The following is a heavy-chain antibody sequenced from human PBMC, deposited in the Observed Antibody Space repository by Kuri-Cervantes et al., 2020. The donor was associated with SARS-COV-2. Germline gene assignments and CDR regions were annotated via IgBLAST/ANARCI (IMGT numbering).Heavy chain of an antibody. CDR1: GFTISYYA. J-gene: IGHJ4*02. CDR2: ISGSGGST. V-gene: IGHV3-23*01. Sequence: GESLNISCAASGFTISYYAMSWVHQAPGKGVEWVTTISGSGGSTYYADSVKSLFTISNDNTKNTLYLQMSSRRAEDTAVYYCASIVTGDSSGYYWGQGTLVTVSS. CDR3: ASIVTGDSSGYY. D-gene: IGHD3-22*01.